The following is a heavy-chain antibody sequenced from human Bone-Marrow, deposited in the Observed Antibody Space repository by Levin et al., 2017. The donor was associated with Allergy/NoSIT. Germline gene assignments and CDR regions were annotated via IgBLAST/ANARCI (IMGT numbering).Heavy chain of an antibody. CDR2: IWYDGSNK. J-gene: IGHJ3*02. CDR1: GFTFSSYG. Sequence: GGSLRLSCAASGFTFSSYGMHWVRQAPGKGLEWVAVIWYDGSNKYYADSVKGRFTISRDNSKNTLYLQMNSLRAEDTAVYYCARSTLDYGSGSYNAFDIWGQGTMVTVSS. D-gene: IGHD3-10*01. V-gene: IGHV3-33*01. CDR3: ARSTLDYGSGSYNAFDI.